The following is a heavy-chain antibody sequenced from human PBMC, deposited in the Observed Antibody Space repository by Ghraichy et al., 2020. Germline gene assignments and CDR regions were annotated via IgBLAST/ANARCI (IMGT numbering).Heavy chain of an antibody. Sequence: GGSLRLSCAASGFTVSSNYMSWVRQALGKGLEWVSVIYSGGSTYYADSVKGRFTISRDNSKNTLYLQMNSLRAEDTAVYYCARVGARGDDYGRISSGLGYWGQGTLVTVSS. CDR1: GFTVSSNY. D-gene: IGHD4-17*01. V-gene: IGHV3-66*01. CDR3: ARVGARGDDYGRISSGLGY. J-gene: IGHJ4*02. CDR2: IYSGGST.